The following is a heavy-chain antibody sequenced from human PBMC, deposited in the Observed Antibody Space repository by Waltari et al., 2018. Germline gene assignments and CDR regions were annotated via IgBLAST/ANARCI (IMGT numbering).Heavy chain of an antibody. Sequence: QVQLQESGPGLVQPSETLSRTCAVSGGSISSYYWSWIRQPPGKGLEWIGCTHYSGDTNYNPSLKSRVTISLDTSQNQFSLKLSSVTAADTAVYYCARATIFGIVIDAFDIWGQGTMVTVSS. CDR2: THYSGDT. CDR1: GGSISSYY. V-gene: IGHV4-59*01. J-gene: IGHJ3*02. D-gene: IGHD3-3*01. CDR3: ARATIFGIVIDAFDI.